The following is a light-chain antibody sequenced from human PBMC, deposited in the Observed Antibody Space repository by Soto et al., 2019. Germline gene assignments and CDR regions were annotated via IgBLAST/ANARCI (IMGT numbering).Light chain of an antibody. Sequence: EIVLTQSPATLSLSPGERATLSCRASQNINTHLAWYQQRPGQVPRLLIYEASNRATGIPARFRGSGSETDITLTISSLEPEDFTVYYCLPRSNWLTFGGGTKVEIK. V-gene: IGKV3-11*01. J-gene: IGKJ4*01. CDR1: QNINTH. CDR2: EAS. CDR3: LPRSNWLT.